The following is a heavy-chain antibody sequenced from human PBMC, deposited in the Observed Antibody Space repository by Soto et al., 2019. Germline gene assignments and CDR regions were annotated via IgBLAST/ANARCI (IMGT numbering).Heavy chain of an antibody. V-gene: IGHV2-5*02. J-gene: IGHJ4*02. CDR3: APRVLRAVFGVVTTTAIYFDF. CDR1: GFSLTTSGVG. CDR2: IYWDEDK. Sequence: QITLKESGPTVVKPTETLTLTCTFSGFSLTTSGVGVGWVRQSPGKAPEWLALIYWDEDKPDTTSLKRRLTNIKDTSKNQVVLTMANVDPADTATYYCAPRVLRAVFGVVTTTAIYFDFWGQGTPVVVSS. D-gene: IGHD3-3*01.